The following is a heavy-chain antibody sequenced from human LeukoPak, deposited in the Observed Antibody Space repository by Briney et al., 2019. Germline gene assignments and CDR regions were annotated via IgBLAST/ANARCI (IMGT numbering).Heavy chain of an antibody. CDR3: AKKWAVAGTFDY. D-gene: IGHD6-19*01. Sequence: GSLRLSCAASGFTFSTYAMTWVRQAPGKGLEWVSAIGGGGSSTYCADSVKGRFTISRDNSKNTLHLQMNSLRAEDSAVYYCAKKWAVAGTFDYWGQGTLVTVSS. CDR1: GFTFSTYA. CDR2: IGGGGSST. V-gene: IGHV3-23*01. J-gene: IGHJ4*02.